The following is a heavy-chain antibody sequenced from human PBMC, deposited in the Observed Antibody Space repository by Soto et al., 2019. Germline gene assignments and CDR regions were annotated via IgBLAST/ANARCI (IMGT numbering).Heavy chain of an antibody. D-gene: IGHD3-10*01. Sequence: SETLSLTCTVSGGSISSSSYYWGWIRQPPGKGLEWIGSIYYSGSTYYNPSLKSRVTISVDTSKNQFSLKLSSVTAADTAVYYCARRGMVADYWGQGXLVTVSS. V-gene: IGHV4-39*01. J-gene: IGHJ4*02. CDR2: IYYSGST. CDR3: ARRGMVADY. CDR1: GGSISSSSYY.